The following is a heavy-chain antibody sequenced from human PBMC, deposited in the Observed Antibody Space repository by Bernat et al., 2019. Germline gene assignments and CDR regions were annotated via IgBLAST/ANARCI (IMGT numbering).Heavy chain of an antibody. CDR1: GFSFGSYA. V-gene: IGHV3-23*01. J-gene: IGHJ4*02. Sequence: EVQLLESGGGLVQPGGSLRLSCAASGFSFGSYAMAWVRQAPGEGLEWVSGVSAGGTTDYADSVKGRFTISRDNSKNTVYLQMNSLRAEDTAIYYCAKDGSGYSSAPYYFDSWGQGTLVTVSS. CDR2: VSAGGTT. CDR3: AKDGSGYSSAPYYFDS. D-gene: IGHD3-22*01.